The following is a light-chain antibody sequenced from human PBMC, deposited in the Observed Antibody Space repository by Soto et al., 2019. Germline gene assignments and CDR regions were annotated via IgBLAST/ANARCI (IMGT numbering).Light chain of an antibody. CDR3: QQYNNWTPT. V-gene: IGKV3-15*01. CDR2: GVS. Sequence: IVMTQSPATLSVSPGERATLSGRASQSAHSYLGWYQKKPGQDPRLLIYGVSTRATGIPARFSGSGSGTEFNLTISRLQSEDSAVYECQQYNNWTPTFGQGTRLEIK. CDR1: QSAHSY. J-gene: IGKJ5*01.